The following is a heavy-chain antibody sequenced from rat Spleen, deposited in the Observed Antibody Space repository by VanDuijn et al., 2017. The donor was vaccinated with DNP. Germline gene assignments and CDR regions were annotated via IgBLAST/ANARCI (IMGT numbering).Heavy chain of an antibody. CDR2: ITSSGGST. J-gene: IGHJ4*01. V-gene: IGHV5S11*01. D-gene: IGHD5-1*01. CDR3: ARVQLGYYALDA. Sequence: EVQLVESGGGLVQPGRSLKLSCAASGFTFSYYGMAWVRQAPTKGLEWVAAITSSGGSTYYRDSVKGRFTISRDNAKSTLYLQMDSLRSEETATYYCARVQLGYYALDAWGQGTSVTVSS. CDR1: GFTFSYYG.